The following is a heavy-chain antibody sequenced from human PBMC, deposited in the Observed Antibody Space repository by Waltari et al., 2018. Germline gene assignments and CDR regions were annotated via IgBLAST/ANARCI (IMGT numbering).Heavy chain of an antibody. J-gene: IGHJ3*02. CDR1: GGTFSRYA. CDR3: ASGYSSGWYRVDAFDI. V-gene: IGHV1-69*01. Sequence: QVQLVQSGAEVKKPGSSVQVSCKASGGTFSRYAISRVRQAPGQGLEWMGGIIPIFGTANYAQKFQGRVTITADESTSTAYMELSSLRSEDTAVYYCASGYSSGWYRVDAFDIWGQGTMVTVSS. D-gene: IGHD6-19*01. CDR2: IIPIFGTA.